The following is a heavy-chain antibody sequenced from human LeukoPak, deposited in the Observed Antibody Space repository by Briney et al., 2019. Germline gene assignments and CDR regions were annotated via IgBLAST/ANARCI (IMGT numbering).Heavy chain of an antibody. CDR3: AKFPITMVRGVISPYYLDY. Sequence: GGSLRLSCAASGFTFSSYAMSWVRQAPGKGLEWVSATSGSGGSTYYADSVKGRFTISRDNSKNTLYLQMNSLRAEDTAVYYCAKFPITMVRGVISPYYLDYWGQGTLVTVSS. CDR1: GFTFSSYA. V-gene: IGHV3-23*01. D-gene: IGHD3-10*01. J-gene: IGHJ4*02. CDR2: TSGSGGST.